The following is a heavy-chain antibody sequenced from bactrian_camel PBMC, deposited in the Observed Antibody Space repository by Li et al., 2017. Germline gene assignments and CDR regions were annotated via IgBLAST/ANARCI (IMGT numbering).Heavy chain of an antibody. Sequence: QLVESGGGSVQAGGSLRLSCAASGYIYSGYCMGWFRQAPGKEREGVAAIDSDGSTIYADSVMGRFTVSEDNSRKFLWLHMNSLKPEDTAMYYCAADVVCGNNYYTYKYRGQGTQVTVS. CDR2: IDSDGST. CDR3: AADVVCGNNYYTYKY. J-gene: IGHJ4*01. V-gene: IGHV3S53*01. D-gene: IGHD2*01. CDR1: GYIYSGYC.